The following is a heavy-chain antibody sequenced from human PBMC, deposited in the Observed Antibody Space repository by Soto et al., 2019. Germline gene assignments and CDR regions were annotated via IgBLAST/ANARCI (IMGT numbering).Heavy chain of an antibody. Sequence: QLQLQESGSGLVKPSQTLSLTCAVSGGSISSGGYSWSWIRQPPGKGLEWIGYIYHSGSTYYNPSLKSRVTISVDRSKNQFSLKLSSVTAAYTAVYYCARRNILTGFDYWGQGTLVTVSS. J-gene: IGHJ4*02. CDR1: GGSISSGGYS. CDR3: ARRNILTGFDY. V-gene: IGHV4-30-2*01. CDR2: IYHSGST. D-gene: IGHD3-9*01.